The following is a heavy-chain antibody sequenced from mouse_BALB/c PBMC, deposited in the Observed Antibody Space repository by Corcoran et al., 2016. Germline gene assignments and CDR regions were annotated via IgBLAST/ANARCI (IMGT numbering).Heavy chain of an antibody. CDR1: GYSFTGYT. V-gene: IGHV1-18*01. CDR2: INPYNGGT. Sequence: EVQLQQSGPELVKPGASMKISCKASGYSFTGYTMNWVKQSHGKNLELIGLINPYNGGTSYNQKFKGKATLTVDKSSSTAYMELLSLTSDDSAVYYCARGSYFYVWGAGTTVTVSS. J-gene: IGHJ1*01. CDR3: ARGSYFYV.